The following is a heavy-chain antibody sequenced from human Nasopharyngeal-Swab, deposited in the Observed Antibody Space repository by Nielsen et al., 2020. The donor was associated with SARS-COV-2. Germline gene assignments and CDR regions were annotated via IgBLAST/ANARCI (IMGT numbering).Heavy chain of an antibody. D-gene: IGHD5-18*01. V-gene: IGHV3-23*01. CDR3: AKFKIQLWPFDY. J-gene: IGHJ4*02. Sequence: GESLKISCAASGFTFSSYAMSWVRQAPGKGPEWVSAISGSGGSTYYADSVKGRFTISRDNSKNTLYLQMNSLRAEDTAVYYCAKFKIQLWPFDYWGQGTLVTVSS. CDR2: ISGSGGST. CDR1: GFTFSSYA.